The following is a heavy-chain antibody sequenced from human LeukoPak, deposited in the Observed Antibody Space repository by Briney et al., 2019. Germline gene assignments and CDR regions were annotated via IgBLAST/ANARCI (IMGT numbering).Heavy chain of an antibody. D-gene: IGHD1-1*01. V-gene: IGHV1-46*01. CDR2: INPSGGST. Sequence: ASVKVSCKASGYTFTIYYMHWVRQAPGQGLEWMGIINPSGGSTSYAQKFQGRVTMTRDTSTSTVYMELSSLRSEDTAVYYCARGSSPPVAQLERNAFDIWGQGTMVTVSS. J-gene: IGHJ3*02. CDR3: ARGSSPPVAQLERNAFDI. CDR1: GYTFTIYY.